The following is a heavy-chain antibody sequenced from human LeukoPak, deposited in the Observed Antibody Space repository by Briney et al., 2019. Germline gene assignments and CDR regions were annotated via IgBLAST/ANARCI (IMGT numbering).Heavy chain of an antibody. CDR2: IKSKAHGGAT. D-gene: IGHD3-9*01. J-gene: IGHJ4*02. CDR3: TTYYDILTGGSDY. CDR1: GFIFSDAW. Sequence: GGSLRLSCAASGFIFSDAWTSWVRQAPGKGLEWVGRIKSKAHGGATDYAAPVKGRFTIARDDSKNTLFLRVNSLKTEDTAVYYCTTYYDILTGGSDYWGQGTLVTVSS. V-gene: IGHV3-15*01.